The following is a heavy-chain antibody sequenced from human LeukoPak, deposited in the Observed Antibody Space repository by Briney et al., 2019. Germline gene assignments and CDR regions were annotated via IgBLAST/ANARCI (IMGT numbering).Heavy chain of an antibody. CDR2: ISSSSSYI. V-gene: IGHV3-21*01. Sequence: GRSLRLSCAASGFTFSSYNMNWVRQAPGKGLEWVSSISSSSSYIYYVDSVKGRFTISRDNAKNSLYLQMNSLRAEDTAVYYCASKSGGEGFDYWGQGTLVTVSS. CDR3: ASKSGGEGFDY. D-gene: IGHD3-16*01. CDR1: GFTFSSYN. J-gene: IGHJ4*02.